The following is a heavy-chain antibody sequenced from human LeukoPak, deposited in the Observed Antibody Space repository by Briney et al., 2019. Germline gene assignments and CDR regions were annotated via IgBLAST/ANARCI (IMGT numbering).Heavy chain of an antibody. D-gene: IGHD2-8*01. CDR3: SRDRVCNTFDF. Sequence: GGSLRLSCAASGFTFSSSWMTWVRQAPGKGLEWVANIKQDGSVRNYVDSVKGRFTISRDNAKHSLYLQMNRLREEDRDVYYFSRDRVCNTFDFCGQATLVTVSS. V-gene: IGHV3-7*01. J-gene: IGHJ4*02. CDR1: GFTFSSSW. CDR2: IKQDGSVR.